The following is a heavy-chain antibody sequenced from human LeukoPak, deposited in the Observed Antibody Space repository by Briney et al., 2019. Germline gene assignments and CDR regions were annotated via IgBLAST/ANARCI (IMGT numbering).Heavy chain of an antibody. CDR3: ATDGGYSYGQQRNYYYGMDV. J-gene: IGHJ6*02. V-gene: IGHV3-53*01. Sequence: GGSLRLSCAASGFTVSSNYMSWVRQAPGKGLEWVSVNYTGGTTYYADSVKGRFTISRDNSKNTLYLQMNSLRAEDTAVYYCATDGGYSYGQQRNYYYGMDVWGQGTTVTVSS. CDR2: NYTGGTT. CDR1: GFTVSSNY. D-gene: IGHD5-18*01.